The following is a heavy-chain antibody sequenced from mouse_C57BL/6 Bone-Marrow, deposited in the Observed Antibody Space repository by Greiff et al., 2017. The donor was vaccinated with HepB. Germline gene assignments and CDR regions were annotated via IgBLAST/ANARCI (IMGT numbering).Heavy chain of an antibody. CDR2: IDPSDSYT. Sequence: QVQLQQPGAELVMPGASVKLSCKASGYTFTSYWMHWVKQRPGQGLEWIGEIDPSDSYTNYNQKFKGKSTLTEDKSSSTAYMQLSSLTSEDSAVYYCARGPLLGRRAYWGQGTTLTVSS. CDR3: ARGPLLGRRAY. CDR1: GYTFTSYW. J-gene: IGHJ2*01. D-gene: IGHD4-1*01. V-gene: IGHV1-69*01.